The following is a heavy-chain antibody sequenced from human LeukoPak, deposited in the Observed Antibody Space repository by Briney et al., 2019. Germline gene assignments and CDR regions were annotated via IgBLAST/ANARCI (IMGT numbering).Heavy chain of an antibody. J-gene: IGHJ6*02. D-gene: IGHD6-6*01. CDR1: GFSFSSHA. Sequence: GGSLRLSCAASGFSFSSHAMHWVRQAPGKGLEWVTVISYDGSNKYYADSAKGRFTISRDNSKNTLYLQMNSLRAEDTAVYYCAKAFARPYFYYGMDVWGQGTTVTVSS. CDR3: AKAFARPYFYYGMDV. V-gene: IGHV3-30-3*01. CDR2: ISYDGSNK.